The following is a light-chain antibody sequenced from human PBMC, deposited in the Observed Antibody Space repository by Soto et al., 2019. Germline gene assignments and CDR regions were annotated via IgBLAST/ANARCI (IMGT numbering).Light chain of an antibody. CDR3: QQYKDYVYT. CDR2: DVS. Sequence: DIQMTQSPSTLSASVGDRVIITCRASQTVERWMAWYQQKPGKAPKLLISDVSTLERGVPSRFSGSGSETEFTLTISGLQPDDLATYYCQQYKDYVYTFGQGTKVESK. J-gene: IGKJ2*01. V-gene: IGKV1-5*01. CDR1: QTVERW.